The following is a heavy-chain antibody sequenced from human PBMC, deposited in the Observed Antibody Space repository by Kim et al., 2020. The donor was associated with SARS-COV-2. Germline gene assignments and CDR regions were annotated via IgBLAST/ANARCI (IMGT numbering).Heavy chain of an antibody. J-gene: IGHJ5*02. CDR2: IYYSGST. V-gene: IGHV4-59*13. CDR1: GGSISSYY. Sequence: SETLSLTCTVSGGSISSYYWSWIRQPPGKGLEWIGYIYYSGSTNYNPSLKSRVTISVDTSKNQFSLKLSSVTAADTAVYYCARYSSSWYGVLDPWGQGTLVTVSS. D-gene: IGHD6-13*01. CDR3: ARYSSSWYGVLDP.